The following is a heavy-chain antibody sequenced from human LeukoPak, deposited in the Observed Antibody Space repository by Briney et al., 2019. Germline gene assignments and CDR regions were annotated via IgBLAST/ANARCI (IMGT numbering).Heavy chain of an antibody. D-gene: IGHD6-25*01. V-gene: IGHV3-49*04. CDR2: IRSKAYGGTT. Sequence: GGSLRLSCTASGFTFGDYAMSWVREAPGTGLEGVGFIRSKAYGGTTEYAASVKGRFTISRDDSKSIAYLQMNSLKTEDTAVYYCTRDSSDYFDYWGQGTLVTVSS. CDR3: TRDSSDYFDY. J-gene: IGHJ4*02. CDR1: GFTFGDYA.